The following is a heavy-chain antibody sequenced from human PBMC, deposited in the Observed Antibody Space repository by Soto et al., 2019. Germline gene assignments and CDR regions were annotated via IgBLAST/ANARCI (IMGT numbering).Heavy chain of an antibody. D-gene: IGHD2-15*01. CDR2: TYYRSRWYS. CDR1: GDTVSSNSVA. CDR3: ARSEEDSDYYYYGMDV. J-gene: IGHJ6*02. Sequence: SQTLSLTCVGSGDTVSSNSVAWNWVRQSPSRGLEWLGRTYYRSRWYSDYAVSVRSRIDINADTSKNEVSLQLNSVTPEDTAVYYCARSEEDSDYYYYGMDVWGQGTTVTVS. V-gene: IGHV6-1*01.